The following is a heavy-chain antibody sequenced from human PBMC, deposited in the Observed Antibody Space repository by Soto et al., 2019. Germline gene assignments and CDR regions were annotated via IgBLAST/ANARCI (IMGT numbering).Heavy chain of an antibody. J-gene: IGHJ6*02. D-gene: IGHD6-13*01. CDR3: GRGPSPRAPAGGTPYYYAMDV. CDR1: GYDFTAYD. Sequence: QVQLVQSGAEVKQSGASVKVSCKASGYDFTAYDINWVRQASGQGLEWMGWMNPINGATGSARRFQGRVSMTRNTATGTAYLELTSLRSDDTAVYYYGRGPSPRAPAGGTPYYYAMDVWGQGTTVTVSS. V-gene: IGHV1-8*02. CDR2: MNPINGAT.